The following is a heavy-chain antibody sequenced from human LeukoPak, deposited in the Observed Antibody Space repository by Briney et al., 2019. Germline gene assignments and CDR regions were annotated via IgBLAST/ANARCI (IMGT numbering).Heavy chain of an antibody. Sequence: PSETLSLTCTVSGGSISSYYWSWIRQPPGKGLEWIGYIYHSGSTYYNPSLKSRVTISVDRSKNQFSLKLSSVTAADTAVYYCARASPMVRGVIRKPANWFDPWGQGTLVTVSS. CDR3: ARASPMVRGVIRKPANWFDP. CDR1: GGSISSYY. CDR2: IYHSGST. J-gene: IGHJ5*02. D-gene: IGHD3-10*01. V-gene: IGHV4-59*12.